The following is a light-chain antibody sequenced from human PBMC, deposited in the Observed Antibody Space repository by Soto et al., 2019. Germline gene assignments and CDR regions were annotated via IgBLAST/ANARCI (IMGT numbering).Light chain of an antibody. V-gene: IGKV3-20*01. J-gene: IGKJ4*01. Sequence: EIVLTQSPGTLSWSPGERATLSCRASQSVSQYLAWYQQKPGQAPRLLIYGASSRANGIPDRFSGSGSGTDFTLTINGLEPEDFAVYYCQHYNNWPLTFGGGTKVEIK. CDR1: QSVSQY. CDR3: QHYNNWPLT. CDR2: GAS.